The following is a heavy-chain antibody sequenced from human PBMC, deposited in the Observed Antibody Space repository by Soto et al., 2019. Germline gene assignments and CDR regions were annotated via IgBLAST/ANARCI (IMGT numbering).Heavy chain of an antibody. CDR2: ISAGGSDI. J-gene: IGHJ4*01. V-gene: IGHV3-11*01. Sequence: GGSLRLSWASSGFTFSDYYMSWIRQAPGKGLEWVAYISAGGSDIYYGDSVKGRFTVSRDNTKKSLYLQMSNLRADDTAIYYCASLPQGYYDRSGRLVDYWGHGTLVTSPQ. D-gene: IGHD3-22*01. CDR1: GFTFSDYY. CDR3: ASLPQGYYDRSGRLVDY.